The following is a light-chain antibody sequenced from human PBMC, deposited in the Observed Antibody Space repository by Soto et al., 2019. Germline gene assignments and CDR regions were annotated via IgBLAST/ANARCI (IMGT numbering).Light chain of an antibody. CDR2: EVS. V-gene: IGLV2-14*01. CDR3: SSYTSSSTLDVV. Sequence: QSALTQPASVSGSPGQSITISCTGTSSDVGGYNYVSWYLQHPGKAPKLMIYEVSNRPSGVSNRFSRSNSGNTASLTISGLQGEDEADYYCSSYTSSSTLDVVCGGGTKLTVL. J-gene: IGLJ2*01. CDR1: SSDVGGYNY.